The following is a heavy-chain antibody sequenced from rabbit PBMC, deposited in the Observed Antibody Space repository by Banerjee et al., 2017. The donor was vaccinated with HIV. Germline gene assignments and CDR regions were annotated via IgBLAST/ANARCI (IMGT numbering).Heavy chain of an antibody. J-gene: IGHJ4*01. D-gene: IGHD4-1*01. CDR2: SNTISGDT. V-gene: IGHV1S45*01. CDR3: ARDLAGVIGWNFNL. Sequence: QEQLVESGGGLVTLGGSLKLSCKASGIDFSSFYMCWARQAPGKGMEWIACSNTISGDTFYATWAKGRFTISKASWTTVTLQMTSLTAADTASYFCARDLAGVIGWNFNLWGQGTLVTVS. CDR1: GIDFSSFY.